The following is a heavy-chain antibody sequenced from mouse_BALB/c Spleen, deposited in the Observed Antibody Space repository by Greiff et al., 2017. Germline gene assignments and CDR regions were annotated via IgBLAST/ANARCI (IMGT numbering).Heavy chain of an antibody. Sequence: EVHLVESGPGLVKPSQSLSLTCTVTGYSITSDYAWNWIRQFPGNKLEWMGYISYSGSTSYNPSLKSRISITRDTSKNQFFLQLNSVTTEDTATYYCARRARPFYAMDYWGQGTSVTVSS. CDR1: GYSITSDYA. CDR2: ISYSGST. CDR3: ARRARPFYAMDY. D-gene: IGHD3-3*01. J-gene: IGHJ4*01. V-gene: IGHV3-2*02.